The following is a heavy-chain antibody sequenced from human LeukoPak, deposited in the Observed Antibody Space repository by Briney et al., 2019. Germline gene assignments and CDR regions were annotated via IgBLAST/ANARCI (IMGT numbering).Heavy chain of an antibody. CDR3: ARVARCTSCFDIDY. Sequence: PSETLSLTCAVSGGSINSSNWWSWVRQPPGKGLEWIGEIYHSGSTNYNPSLKSRVTISVDTSKNQFSLTLSSVTAADTAVYYCARVARCTSCFDIDYWGQGTLVTVSS. CDR2: IYHSGST. CDR1: GGSINSSNW. V-gene: IGHV4-4*02. J-gene: IGHJ4*02. D-gene: IGHD2-2*01.